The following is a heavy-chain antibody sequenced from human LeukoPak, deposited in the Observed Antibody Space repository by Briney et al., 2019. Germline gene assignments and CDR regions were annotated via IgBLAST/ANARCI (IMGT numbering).Heavy chain of an antibody. CDR2: IKQDGSEK. J-gene: IGHJ6*02. Sequence: PGGSLRLSCAASGFTFTDYYMNWIRQAPGKGLEWVANIKQDGSEKYYVDSVKGRFTISRDNAKNSLYLQMNSLRAEDTAVYYCARDLTEHWGWWFGMDVWGQGTTVTVSS. CDR3: ARDLTEHWGWWFGMDV. D-gene: IGHD2-8*02. CDR1: GFTFTDYY. V-gene: IGHV3-7*01.